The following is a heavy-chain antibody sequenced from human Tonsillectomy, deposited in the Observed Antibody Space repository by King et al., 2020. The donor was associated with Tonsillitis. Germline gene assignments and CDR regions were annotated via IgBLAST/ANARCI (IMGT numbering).Heavy chain of an antibody. Sequence: VQLVESGAEVKKPGASVKVSCTASGYTFTSYDINWVRQATGQGLEWMGWMIPNSGNTAYAQKFQGRVTMTRNTYISTAYMELRSLGSEDTAVYYCARGVARPQDDYYYYGMDVWGQGTTVTVSS. CDR2: MIPNSGNT. J-gene: IGHJ6*02. D-gene: IGHD1-14*01. CDR3: ARGVARPQDDYYYYGMDV. CDR1: GYTFTSYD. V-gene: IGHV1-8*02.